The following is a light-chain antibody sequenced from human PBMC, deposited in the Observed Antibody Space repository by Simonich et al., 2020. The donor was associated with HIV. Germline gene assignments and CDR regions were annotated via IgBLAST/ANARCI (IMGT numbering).Light chain of an antibody. Sequence: DIQMTQSPSSLSASVGDRVTITCRASQSISNFLNWYQQIPGKAPKILIYAASTLQSGVPSRFSGSGSGTDFTLTISRLQPEDFATYYCQQSYSTPRTFGQGTKLEIK. J-gene: IGKJ2*01. CDR3: QQSYSTPRT. CDR2: AAS. V-gene: IGKV1-39*01. CDR1: QSISNF.